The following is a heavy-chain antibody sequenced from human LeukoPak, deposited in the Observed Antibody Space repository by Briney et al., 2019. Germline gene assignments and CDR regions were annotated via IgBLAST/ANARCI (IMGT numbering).Heavy chain of an antibody. CDR3: ARMYSSGWYIGAFDV. CDR2: VSHDGNIK. V-gene: IGHV3-30*04. D-gene: IGHD6-19*01. CDR1: GFTFSSYA. Sequence: PGGSLRLSCAASGFTFSSYAMHWVRQAPGQGLEWVTAVSHDGNIKEYVDSVKGRFTVSRDNSKNTLYLQMNSLRVGDTAIYYCARMYSSGWYIGAFDVWGQGTMVTVSS. J-gene: IGHJ3*01.